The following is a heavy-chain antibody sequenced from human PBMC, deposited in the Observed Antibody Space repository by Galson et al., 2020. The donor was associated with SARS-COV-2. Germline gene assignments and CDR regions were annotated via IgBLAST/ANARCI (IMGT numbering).Heavy chain of an antibody. CDR3: AREYCSSTSCYQDFDY. Sequence: GESLKISCAASGFTFSSYGMHWVRQAPGKGLEWVAVISYDGSNKYYADSVKGRFTISRDNSKNTLYLQMNSLRAEDTAVYYCAREYCSSTSCYQDFDYWGQGTLVTVSS. CDR1: GFTFSSYG. D-gene: IGHD2-2*01. CDR2: ISYDGSNK. J-gene: IGHJ4*02. V-gene: IGHV3-30*03.